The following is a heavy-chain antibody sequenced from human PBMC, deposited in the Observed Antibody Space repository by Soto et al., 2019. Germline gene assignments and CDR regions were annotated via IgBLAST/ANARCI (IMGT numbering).Heavy chain of an antibody. J-gene: IGHJ6*02. Sequence: PSETLSLTCTVSGASISGYHWSWIRQFPGKGLECLGYISYSGATNYNPSLKSRVTMSIDTSKNQFSLQLNSVTAADTAVYYCARDPGYCSSTSCYGEGGMDVWGQGTTVT. CDR3: ARDPGYCSSTSCYGEGGMDV. CDR1: GASISGYH. CDR2: ISYSGAT. V-gene: IGHV4-4*08. D-gene: IGHD2-2*01.